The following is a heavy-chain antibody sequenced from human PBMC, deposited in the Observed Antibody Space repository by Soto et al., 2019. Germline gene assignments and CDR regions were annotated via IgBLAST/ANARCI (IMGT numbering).Heavy chain of an antibody. D-gene: IGHD3-3*01. J-gene: IGHJ6*02. CDR3: ALGTWSGYPNIPYYGMGV. V-gene: IGHV1-46*01. Sequence: GAAVKARWEEWCSTFTGYDMHSRLQAPGQGLERMGIINPSGGSTSYAQKFQGRVTMTRDTSTSTVYMELSSLRSEDTAVYYCALGTWSGYPNIPYYGMGVWGQGTTVTVSS. CDR1: CSTFTGYD. CDR2: INPSGGST.